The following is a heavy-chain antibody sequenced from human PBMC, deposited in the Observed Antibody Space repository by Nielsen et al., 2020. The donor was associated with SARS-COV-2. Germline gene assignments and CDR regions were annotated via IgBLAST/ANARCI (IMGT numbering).Heavy chain of an antibody. CDR2: IYYSGST. J-gene: IGHJ6*03. CDR1: GGSISSYY. D-gene: IGHD3-22*01. CDR3: ARNGDYDSSGYYYYYYMDV. Sequence: SETLSLTCTVSGGSISSYYWSWIRQLPGKGLEWIGYIYYSGSTNYNPSLKSRVTISVDTSKNQFSLKLSSVTAADTAVYYCARNGDYDSSGYYYYYYMDVWGKGTTVTVSS. V-gene: IGHV4-59*01.